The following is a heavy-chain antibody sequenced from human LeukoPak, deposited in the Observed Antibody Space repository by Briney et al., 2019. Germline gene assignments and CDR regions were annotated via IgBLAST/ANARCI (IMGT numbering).Heavy chain of an antibody. CDR3: ARDSAGLGELSSYDH. CDR2: MYSSGST. V-gene: IGHV4-4*07. CDR1: GDSISSYY. Sequence: SETLSLTCTVSGDSISSYYWSWIRQPAGKGLEWIGRMYSSGSTNYNPSLKSRVTISVDTSKNEFSLKMSSVTAADTAVYYCARDSAGLGELSSYDHWGQGILVTVSS. J-gene: IGHJ4*02. D-gene: IGHD3-16*02.